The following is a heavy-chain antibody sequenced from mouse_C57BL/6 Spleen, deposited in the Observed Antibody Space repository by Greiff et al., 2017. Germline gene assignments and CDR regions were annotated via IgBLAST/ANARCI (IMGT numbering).Heavy chain of an antibody. CDR1: GYTFTSFW. J-gene: IGHJ2*01. Sequence: QVQLQQPGAELVQPGASVKLSCTASGYTFTSFWMHWVKQRPGRGLERIGRIDPNSGGAKYNEQFKSKATLTVDKPSSTAYMQLSSLTSEDSAVYYCARDDYDVPFDYWGQGTTLTVSS. CDR2: IDPNSGGA. CDR3: ARDDYDVPFDY. V-gene: IGHV1-72*01. D-gene: IGHD2-4*01.